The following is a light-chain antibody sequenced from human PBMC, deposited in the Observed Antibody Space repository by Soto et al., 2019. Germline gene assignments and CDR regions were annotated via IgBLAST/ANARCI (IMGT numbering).Light chain of an antibody. CDR3: HQYGSLPYT. CDR2: GAS. Sequence: PGERATLSCRASQSVSSSYLAWYQQKPGQAPRLLIYGASSRATGIPDRFSGSGSGTDFTLTISRLEPEDFAVYYCHQYGSLPYTFGQGTKLEIK. J-gene: IGKJ2*01. CDR1: QSVSSSY. V-gene: IGKV3-20*01.